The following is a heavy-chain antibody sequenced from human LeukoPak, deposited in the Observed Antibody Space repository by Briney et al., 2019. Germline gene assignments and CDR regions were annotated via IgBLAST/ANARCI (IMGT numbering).Heavy chain of an antibody. CDR2: ISSSGSTI. CDR1: GFTFSSYK. V-gene: IGHV3-48*01. Sequence: PGGSLRLSCAASGFTFSSYKMNWVRQAPGKGLEWVSYISSSGSTIYYADSVKGRFTISRKNAKSSFYLQMNSLRAGDTAVYYCASGERGFDYWGQGTLVTVSS. D-gene: IGHD7-27*01. J-gene: IGHJ4*02. CDR3: ASGERGFDY.